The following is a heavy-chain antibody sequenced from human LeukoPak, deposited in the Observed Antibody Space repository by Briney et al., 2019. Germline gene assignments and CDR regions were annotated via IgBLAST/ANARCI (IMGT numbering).Heavy chain of an antibody. Sequence: ASVKVSCKASGYTFTSYGISWVRQAPGQGLEWMGWISAYNGNTNYAQKLQGKVTVTTDTSTSTSYMELRSLRSDDTAVYYCARVGCSSTSCYTDYYYYGMDVWGQGTTVTVSS. D-gene: IGHD2-2*02. J-gene: IGHJ6*02. CDR2: ISAYNGNT. CDR1: GYTFTSYG. CDR3: ARVGCSSTSCYTDYYYYGMDV. V-gene: IGHV1-18*01.